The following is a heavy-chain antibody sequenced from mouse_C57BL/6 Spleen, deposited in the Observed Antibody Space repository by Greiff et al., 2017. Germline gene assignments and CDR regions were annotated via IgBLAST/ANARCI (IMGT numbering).Heavy chain of an antibody. Sequence: VKLMESGPGLVQPSQSLSITCTVSGFSLTSYGVHWVRQSPGKGLEWLGVIWSGGSTDYNAAFISRLSISKDNSKSQVFFKMNSLQADDTAIYYCARNRGDVGYGFDYWGQGTTLTVSS. CDR1: GFSLTSYG. CDR2: IWSGGST. CDR3: ARNRGDVGYGFDY. D-gene: IGHD2-14*01. V-gene: IGHV2-2*01. J-gene: IGHJ2*01.